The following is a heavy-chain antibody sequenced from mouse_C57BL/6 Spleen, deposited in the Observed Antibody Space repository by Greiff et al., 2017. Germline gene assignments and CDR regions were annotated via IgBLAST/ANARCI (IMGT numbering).Heavy chain of an antibody. CDR2: IYPGDGDT. Sequence: QVQLQQSGPELVKPGASVKISCKASGYAFSSSWMNWVKQRPGKGLEWIGRIYPGDGDTNYNGKFKGKATLTADKSSSTAYMQLSSLTSEESAVYFCARSHDGYWYFDVWGTGTTVTVSS. J-gene: IGHJ1*03. CDR1: GYAFSSSW. V-gene: IGHV1-82*01. CDR3: ARSHDGYWYFDV. D-gene: IGHD2-3*01.